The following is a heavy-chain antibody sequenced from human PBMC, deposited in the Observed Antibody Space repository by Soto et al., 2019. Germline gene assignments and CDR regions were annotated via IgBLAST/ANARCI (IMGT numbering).Heavy chain of an antibody. Sequence: GGSLRLSCVASEVIFSNSAMHWARQAPGKGLEWVAVVSFDGSLKYYADSVEGRFTISRDSSKNTLYLQMNSLRPEDTAVYYCARDGPSSLTSYFDYWGQGTLVTVSS. CDR3: ARDGPSSLTSYFDY. J-gene: IGHJ4*02. CDR1: EVIFSNSA. CDR2: VSFDGSLK. V-gene: IGHV3-30*04. D-gene: IGHD2-2*01.